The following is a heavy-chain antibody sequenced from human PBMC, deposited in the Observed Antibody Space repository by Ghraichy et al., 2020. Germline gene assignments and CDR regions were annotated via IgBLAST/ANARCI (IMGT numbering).Heavy chain of an antibody. V-gene: IGHV3-43*02. CDR2: VSGDNTNT. Sequence: GGSLRLSCAASGFTFNDYAMHWVRQAPGKGLEWVSLVSGDNTNTFYAASVRGRFAISRDNRRRSLYLQMNSLRTEDTALYYCGRDPNRDVLNGFLDFWCQGTLVPLSS. CDR3: GRDPNRDVLNGFLDF. D-gene: IGHD2/OR15-2a*01. CDR1: GFTFNDYA. J-gene: IGHJ4*02.